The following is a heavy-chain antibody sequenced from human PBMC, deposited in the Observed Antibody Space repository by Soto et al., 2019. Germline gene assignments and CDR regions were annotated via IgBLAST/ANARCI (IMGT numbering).Heavy chain of an antibody. V-gene: IGHV3-7*01. D-gene: IGHD3-22*01. CDR1: GFMFGTYW. CDR3: VRATLSWGHYYFRGLDV. Sequence: GGSLRLSCTATGFMFGTYWMSWVRQAPGKGLEWVANIKHDGNEKYYADSVKGRFTVSRDNVKNFLHLQMSSLRGDDTGVYFCVRATLSWGHYYFRGLDVWGQGTTVTVSS. CDR2: IKHDGNEK. J-gene: IGHJ6*02.